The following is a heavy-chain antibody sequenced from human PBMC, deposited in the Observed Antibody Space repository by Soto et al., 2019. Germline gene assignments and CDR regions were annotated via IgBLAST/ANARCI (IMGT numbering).Heavy chain of an antibody. CDR3: ARRDTSGFLRYFDN. J-gene: IGHJ4*03. V-gene: IGHV1-69*06. D-gene: IGHD3-3*01. CDR1: GGTLSSFINYP. CDR2: IVPNVGTV. Sequence: SVKVSCKASGGTLSSFINYPINWVRQAPGQGLEWMGGIVPNVGTVNYAQKFQGRVTVAADKSTGTAYMELSSLRSEDTALYYCARRDTSGFLRYFDNWGQGTLVTVSS.